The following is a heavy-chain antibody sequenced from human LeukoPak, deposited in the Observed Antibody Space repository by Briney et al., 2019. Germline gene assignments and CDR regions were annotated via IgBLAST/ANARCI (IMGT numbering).Heavy chain of an antibody. CDR1: GGSISSSSYY. CDR2: IYYSGST. CDR3: ARSHPHSMVRGVSGSTYNWFDP. D-gene: IGHD3-10*01. Sequence: SETLSLTCTVSGGSISSSSYYWGWIRQPPGKGLEWIGSIYYSGSTNYNPSLKSRVTISVDTSKNQFSLKLSSVTAADTAVYYCARSHPHSMVRGVSGSTYNWFDPWGQGTLVTVSS. V-gene: IGHV4-39*07. J-gene: IGHJ5*02.